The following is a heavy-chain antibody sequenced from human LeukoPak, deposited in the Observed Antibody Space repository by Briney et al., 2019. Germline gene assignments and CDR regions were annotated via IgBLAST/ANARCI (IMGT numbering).Heavy chain of an antibody. Sequence: PGGSLRLPCAASGFTFSSYSMNWVRQAPGKGLEWVSSISSSSSYIYYADSVKGRFTISRDNAKNSLYLQMNSLRAEDTAVYYCAAGYSYGYFPDYWGQGTLVTVSS. V-gene: IGHV3-21*01. CDR1: GFTFSSYS. J-gene: IGHJ4*02. CDR3: AAGYSYGYFPDY. D-gene: IGHD5-18*01. CDR2: ISSSSSYI.